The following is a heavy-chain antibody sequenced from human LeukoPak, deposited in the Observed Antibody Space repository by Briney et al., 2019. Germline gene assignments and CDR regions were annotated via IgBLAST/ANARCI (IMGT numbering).Heavy chain of an antibody. CDR1: GYTFTNHG. V-gene: IGHV1-18*01. Sequence: ASVKVSCKTSGYTFTNHGISWVRQAPGQGLEWMGWISGYNGNTNYVQKFRGRITMTTDTSTSTAYLHLRRLSSDDTALYYCARDLSLGRHDDGEPFDSWGQGTLVTVSS. CDR2: ISGYNGNT. D-gene: IGHD4-17*01. J-gene: IGHJ4*02. CDR3: ARDLSLGRHDDGEPFDS.